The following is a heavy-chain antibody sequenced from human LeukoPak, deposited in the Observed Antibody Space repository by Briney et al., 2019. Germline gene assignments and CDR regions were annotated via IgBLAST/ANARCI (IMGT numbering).Heavy chain of an antibody. Sequence: SETLSLTCTVSGGSISSGSYYWSWIRQPAGKGLEWIGRIYTSGSTNYNPSLKSRVTISVDTSKNQFSLKLSSVTAADTAVYYCARDSGVVVPAGYYYYYYMDVWGKGTTVTVSS. J-gene: IGHJ6*03. D-gene: IGHD2-2*01. CDR2: IYTSGST. CDR1: GGSISSGSYY. CDR3: ARDSGVVVPAGYYYYYYMDV. V-gene: IGHV4-61*02.